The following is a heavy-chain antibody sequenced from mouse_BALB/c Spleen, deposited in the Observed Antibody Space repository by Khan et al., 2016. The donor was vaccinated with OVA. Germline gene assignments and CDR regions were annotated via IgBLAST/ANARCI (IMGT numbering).Heavy chain of an antibody. CDR3: ARSNSDCYFDV. Sequence: QIQLVQSGPELKKPGETVKISCKASGYTFTNYGMNWVKQAPGKGLKWMGWINTYTGEATYADDFKGRFAFSLETSASTAYLQSNNLTNEDTATEFCARSNSDCYFDVWGAGTTVTVSS. CDR2: INTYTGEA. V-gene: IGHV9-3-1*01. D-gene: IGHD4-1*02. J-gene: IGHJ1*01. CDR1: GYTFTNYG.